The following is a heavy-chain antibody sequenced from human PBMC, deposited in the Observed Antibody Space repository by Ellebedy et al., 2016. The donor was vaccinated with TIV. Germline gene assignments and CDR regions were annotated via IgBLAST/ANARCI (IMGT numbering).Heavy chain of an antibody. J-gene: IGHJ4*02. D-gene: IGHD6-19*01. CDR2: INHSGST. Sequence: SETLSLTXAVYGGSFSGYYWSWIRQPPGKGLEWIGEINHSGSTNYNPSLKSRVTISVDTSKNQFSLKLSSVTAADTAVYYCARGSSGWSDYWGQGTLVTVSS. CDR3: ARGSSGWSDY. V-gene: IGHV4-34*01. CDR1: GGSFSGYY.